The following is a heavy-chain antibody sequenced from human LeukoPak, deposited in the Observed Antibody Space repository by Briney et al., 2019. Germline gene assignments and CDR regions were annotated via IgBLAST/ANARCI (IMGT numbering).Heavy chain of an antibody. J-gene: IGHJ4*02. V-gene: IGHV3-23*01. CDR3: AKALWRDGYATRAGIIDY. CDR2: ISGSGGST. CDR1: GFTFSSYA. D-gene: IGHD5-24*01. Sequence: GGSLRLSCAASGFTFSSYAMSWVRLAPGKGLEWVSAISGSGGSTYYADSVKGRFTISRDNSKNTLYLQMNSLRAEDTAVYYCAKALWRDGYATRAGIIDYWGQGTLVTVSS.